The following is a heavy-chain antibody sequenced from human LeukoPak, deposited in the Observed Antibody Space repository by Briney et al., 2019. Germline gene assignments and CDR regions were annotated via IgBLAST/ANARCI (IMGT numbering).Heavy chain of an antibody. D-gene: IGHD1-7*01. J-gene: IGHJ3*01. V-gene: IGHV4-61*01. Sequence: PSETLSLTCTVSGGSVSSGSYYWSWLRQPPGKGLEWIGYIYYSGSTNYNPSLKSRVTIPVDTSKNQFSLKLSSVTAADTAVYYCARVPGGGTAANWGQGTMVTVSS. CDR3: ARVPGGGTAAN. CDR2: IYYSGST. CDR1: GGSVSSGSYY.